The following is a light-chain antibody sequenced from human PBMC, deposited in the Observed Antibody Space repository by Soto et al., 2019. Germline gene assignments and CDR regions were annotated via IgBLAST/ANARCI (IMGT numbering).Light chain of an antibody. CDR2: DAS. Sequence: AILLTQSPSSLSASVGDRVTITCRASQGISSALSWYQQKPGQAPNLLIYDASSLESGVPSRFGGSVSGTDVTLPISSLQPEDFATYYCQQFNSYPLTFGQGTRLEMK. V-gene: IGKV1-13*02. CDR3: QQFNSYPLT. J-gene: IGKJ5*01. CDR1: QGISSA.